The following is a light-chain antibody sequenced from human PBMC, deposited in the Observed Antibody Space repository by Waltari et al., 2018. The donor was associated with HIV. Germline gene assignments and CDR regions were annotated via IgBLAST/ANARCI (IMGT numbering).Light chain of an antibody. CDR1: SNDIGSSNY. CDR2: DVS. V-gene: IGLV2-14*03. CDR3: SSYTSSITYV. J-gene: IGLJ1*01. Sequence: QSALTQPASVSGSPGQSITISCTGTSNDIGSSNYVSSHQQHPGEAPKLIIHDVSDRPSGISNRFSGSKSGNTASLTISGLQTEDEADYYCSSYTSSITYVFGSGTRVTVL.